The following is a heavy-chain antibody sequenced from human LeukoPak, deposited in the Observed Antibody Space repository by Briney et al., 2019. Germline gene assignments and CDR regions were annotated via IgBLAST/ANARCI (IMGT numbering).Heavy chain of an antibody. J-gene: IGHJ4*02. V-gene: IGHV5-51*01. Sequence: GESLKISCKGSGYHFATYWIAWVRQMPGKGLEWMGIIYPSDSDTRYSPSFQGPATILADKSISTAYLQWSSLKASDTAMYYCARRYGGDFEYWGQGTPVTVSS. CDR1: GYHFATYW. CDR3: ARRYGGDFEY. D-gene: IGHD1-26*01. CDR2: IYPSDSDT.